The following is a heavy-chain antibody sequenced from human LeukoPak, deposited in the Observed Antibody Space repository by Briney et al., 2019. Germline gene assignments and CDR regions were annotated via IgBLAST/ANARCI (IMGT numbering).Heavy chain of an antibody. CDR2: IYYSGSP. V-gene: IGHV4-30-4*01. Sequence: SQTLSLTCTVCGDSINSGDYHWRRIRQPPGRGLDRLGYIYYSGSPYYNPSLKSRVTVSVDKSKNQFSLKLSSVTAADTAVYYCARTILRFTGEFDIWGQGTMVTVSS. J-gene: IGHJ3*02. D-gene: IGHD1-26*01. CDR3: ARTILRFTGEFDI. CDR1: GDSINSGDYH.